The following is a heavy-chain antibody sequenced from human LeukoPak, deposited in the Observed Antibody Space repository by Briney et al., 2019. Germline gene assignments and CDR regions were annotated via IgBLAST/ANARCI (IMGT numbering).Heavy chain of an antibody. CDR1: GFTVSGNY. CDR3: ARDPGYGLGVDYGDY. D-gene: IGHD3-10*01. Sequence: GGSLRLSCAASGFTVSGNYMSWVRQAPGKGLEWLSVIHRGGNTYYADSVKGRFTISRDSSKNTVFLQMDSLRAEDTAVYYCARDPGYGLGVDYGDYWGQGTLDTVSS. J-gene: IGHJ4*02. V-gene: IGHV3-66*01. CDR2: IHRGGNT.